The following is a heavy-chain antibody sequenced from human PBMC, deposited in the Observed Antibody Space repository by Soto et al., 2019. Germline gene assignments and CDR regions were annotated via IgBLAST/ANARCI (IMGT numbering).Heavy chain of an antibody. CDR3: VRGGGGYGNGTIDY. CDR2: IFYIGTT. V-gene: IGHV4-59*01. D-gene: IGHD5-18*01. CDR1: GGSISNYY. Sequence: SETLSLTCTVSGGSISNYYWSWVRQSPGKGLEWIGYIFYIGTTNYNPSLKSRVTISLDTSKNQFSLKLRSVTAADTAVYYCVRGGGGYGNGTIDYWGQGTLVTVSS. J-gene: IGHJ4*02.